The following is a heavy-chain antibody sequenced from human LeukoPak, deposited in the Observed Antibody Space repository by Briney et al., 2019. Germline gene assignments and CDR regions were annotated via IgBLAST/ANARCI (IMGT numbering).Heavy chain of an antibody. CDR3: ARGDSSGYYFDY. V-gene: IGHV4-30-4*01. J-gene: IGHJ4*02. D-gene: IGHD3-22*01. Sequence: SETLSLTCTVSGGSISSGDYYWSWIRQPPGKGLEWIGYIYYGGSTYYNPSLKSRVTISVDTSKNQFSLKLSSVTAADTAVYYCARGDSSGYYFDYWGQGTLVTVSS. CDR2: IYYGGST. CDR1: GGSISSGDYY.